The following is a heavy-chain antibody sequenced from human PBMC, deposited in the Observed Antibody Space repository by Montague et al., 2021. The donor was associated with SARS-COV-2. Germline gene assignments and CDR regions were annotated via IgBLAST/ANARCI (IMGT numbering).Heavy chain of an antibody. Sequence: SLRLSCAASGFAFTSYEMHWVRQAPGKGLEWISYISTDGSDISYTDAVKGRFTISRDNAKNSLYLEMSSLRVEDTALYYCAREWEVTSISYYYGLDVWGPGNPGHRLL. CDR2: ISTDGSDI. J-gene: IGHJ6*02. CDR1: GFAFTSYE. CDR3: AREWEVTSISYYYGLDV. D-gene: IGHD2-21*02. V-gene: IGHV3-48*03.